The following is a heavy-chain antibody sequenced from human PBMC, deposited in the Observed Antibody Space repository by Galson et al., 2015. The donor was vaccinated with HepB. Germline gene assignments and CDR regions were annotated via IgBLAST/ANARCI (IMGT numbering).Heavy chain of an antibody. Sequence: SLRLSCAASGFRFGHYTMRWVRQIPGKSLEWLSFITWDGKTTSYADSARGRFIISRDNNKNSLYLEMKSLRVDDTALYYCAKDYFDSSGATYYYYGLDAWGPGTTVTVAS. J-gene: IGHJ6*02. CDR1: GFRFGHYT. CDR2: ITWDGKTT. V-gene: IGHV3-43D*03. CDR3: AKDYFDSSGATYYYYGLDA. D-gene: IGHD3-22*01.